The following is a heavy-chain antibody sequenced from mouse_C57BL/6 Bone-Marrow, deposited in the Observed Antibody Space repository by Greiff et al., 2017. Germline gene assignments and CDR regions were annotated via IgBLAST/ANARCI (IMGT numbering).Heavy chain of an antibody. CDR3: ARDYYGSGPFAY. CDR1: GYTFTDYY. CDR2: INPNNGGT. Sequence: DVQLQQSGPELVKPGASVKISCKASGYTFTDYYMNWVKQSHGKSLEWIGDINPNNGGTSYNQKFKGKATLTVDKSSSTAYMELRSLTSEDSAVYYCARDYYGSGPFAYWGQGTLVTVSA. D-gene: IGHD1-1*01. J-gene: IGHJ3*01. V-gene: IGHV1-26*01.